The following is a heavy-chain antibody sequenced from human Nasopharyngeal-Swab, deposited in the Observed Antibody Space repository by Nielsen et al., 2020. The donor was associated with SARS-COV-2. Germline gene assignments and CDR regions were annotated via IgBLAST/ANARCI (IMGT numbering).Heavy chain of an antibody. CDR3: ARDNDSYGYDY. CDR2: ISAYNGNT. Sequence: ASVQVSCQASGYTFTSYGISWVRPAPGQGLEGMGCISAYNGNTNYAQKLRGRVTMTTDTSTSTAYMELRSLRSDDTAVYYCARDNDSYGYDYWGQGTLVTVSS. CDR1: GYTFTSYG. V-gene: IGHV1-18*01. J-gene: IGHJ4*02. D-gene: IGHD5-18*01.